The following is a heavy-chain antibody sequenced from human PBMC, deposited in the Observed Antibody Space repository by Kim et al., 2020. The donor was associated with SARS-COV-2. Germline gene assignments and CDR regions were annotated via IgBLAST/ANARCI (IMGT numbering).Heavy chain of an antibody. Sequence: FQGRVTITADESTSTAYMELSSLRSEDTAVYYCARAVAYCGGDCYPHFDYWGQGTLVTVSS. J-gene: IGHJ4*02. D-gene: IGHD2-21*02. V-gene: IGHV1-69*01. CDR3: ARAVAYCGGDCYPHFDY.